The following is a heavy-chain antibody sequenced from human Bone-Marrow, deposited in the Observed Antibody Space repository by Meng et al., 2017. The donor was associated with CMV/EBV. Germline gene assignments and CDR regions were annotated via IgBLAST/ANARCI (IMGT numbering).Heavy chain of an antibody. J-gene: IGHJ4*02. Sequence: ASVKVSCKASGYTFTSYGISWVRQAPGQGLEWMGWISAYNGNTNYAQKLQGRVTMTEDTSTDTAYMELSSLRSEDTAVYYCATAPRVEWLGGFDYWRQGTLVTVSS. CDR2: ISAYNGNT. CDR3: ATAPRVEWLGGFDY. D-gene: IGHD3-3*01. V-gene: IGHV1-18*01. CDR1: GYTFTSYG.